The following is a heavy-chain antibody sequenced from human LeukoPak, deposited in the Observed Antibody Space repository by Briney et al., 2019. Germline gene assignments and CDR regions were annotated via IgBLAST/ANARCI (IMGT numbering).Heavy chain of an antibody. J-gene: IGHJ5*02. V-gene: IGHV3-7*01. CDR2: IKQDGSEK. D-gene: IGHD2-2*01. CDR1: GFAFSSYW. Sequence: PGGSLRLSCAASGFAFSSYWMSWVRQAPGKGLEWVANIKQDGSEKYYVNSVKGRFTISRDNAKNSLYLQMNSLRAEDTAVYYCARDTAYELPTRFDPWGQGTLLTVSS. CDR3: ARDTAYELPTRFDP.